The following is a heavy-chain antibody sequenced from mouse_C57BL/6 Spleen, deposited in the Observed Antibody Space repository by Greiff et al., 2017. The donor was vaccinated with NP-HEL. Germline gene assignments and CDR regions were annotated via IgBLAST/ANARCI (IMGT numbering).Heavy chain of an antibody. Sequence: EVQLQQSGPGLVKPSQSLSLTCSVTGYSITSGYYWNWIRQFPGNKLEWMGYISYDGSNNYNPSLKNRISITRDTSKNQFFLKLNSVTTEDTATYYCARDDYGYDDAMDYWGQGTSVTISS. J-gene: IGHJ4*01. CDR3: ARDDYGYDDAMDY. CDR1: GYSITSGYY. V-gene: IGHV3-6*01. D-gene: IGHD2-2*01. CDR2: ISYDGSN.